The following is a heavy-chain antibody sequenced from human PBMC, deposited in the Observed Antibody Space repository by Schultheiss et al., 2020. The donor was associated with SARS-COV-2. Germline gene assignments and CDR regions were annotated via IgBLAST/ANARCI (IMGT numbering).Heavy chain of an antibody. CDR2: IYHSGST. Sequence: SETLSLTCTVSGGSISSYYWSWIRQPPGKGLEWIGEIYHSGSTNYNPSLKSRVTISVDKSKNQFSLKLSSVTAADTAVYYCAREYQLLSYCYFDLWGRGTLVTVSS. CDR3: AREYQLLSYCYFDL. D-gene: IGHD2-2*01. V-gene: IGHV4-59*01. J-gene: IGHJ2*01. CDR1: GGSISSYY.